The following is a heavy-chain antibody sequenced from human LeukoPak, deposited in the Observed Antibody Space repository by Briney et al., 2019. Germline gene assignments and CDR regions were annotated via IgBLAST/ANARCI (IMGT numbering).Heavy chain of an antibody. Sequence: GGSLRLSCAASGFTFSSYSMNWVRQAPGKGLEWVSSISSSSSYIYYADSVKGRFTISRDNAKNSLYLQMNSLRAEDTAVYYCARESSSGWHYGNDYWGQGTLVTVSS. CDR3: ARESSSGWHYGNDY. CDR2: ISSSSSYI. CDR1: GFTFSSYS. V-gene: IGHV3-21*01. J-gene: IGHJ4*02. D-gene: IGHD6-19*01.